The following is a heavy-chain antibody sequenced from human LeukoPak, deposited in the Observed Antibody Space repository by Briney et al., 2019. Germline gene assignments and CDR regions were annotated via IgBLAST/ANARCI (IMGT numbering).Heavy chain of an antibody. CDR1: GFTFRGYW. J-gene: IGHJ4*02. CDR3: ARDDGDL. CDR2: IKEDGREK. Sequence: GGSLRLSRADSGFTFRGYWMKWVRQAPGQGLEWVASIKEDGREKFYVDSVKGRFTISRDGAKNSLYLQMDSLRVEDTAVYYCARDDGDLWGQGTLVTVSS. V-gene: IGHV3-7*01.